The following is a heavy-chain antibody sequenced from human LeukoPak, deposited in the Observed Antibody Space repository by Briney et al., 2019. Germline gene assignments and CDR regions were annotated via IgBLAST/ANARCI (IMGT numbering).Heavy chain of an antibody. Sequence: GGSLRLSCAASGFTFSSYGMHWVRQAPGKGLEWVAFIRYDGSNKYYADSVKGRFTISRDNSKNTLYLQMNSLRAEDTAVYYCASSTEKHSSGWYIQVSFDIWGQGTMVTVSS. CDR3: ASSTEKHSSGWYIQVSFDI. V-gene: IGHV3-30*02. CDR1: GFTFSSYG. CDR2: IRYDGSNK. D-gene: IGHD6-19*01. J-gene: IGHJ3*02.